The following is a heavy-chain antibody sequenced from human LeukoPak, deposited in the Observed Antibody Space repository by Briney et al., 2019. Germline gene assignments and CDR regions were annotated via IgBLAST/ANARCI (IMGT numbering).Heavy chain of an antibody. J-gene: IGHJ3*02. CDR1: GFTFSSFS. Sequence: VQPGRSLRLSCAASGFTFSSFSMHWVRQAPGKGLEGVANIRQDGSENHYVNSVKGRFTISRDNAKNSLYLQMNSLRAEDTAVYYCATYWRHPDWLLPDIWGPGTMVIVSS. CDR3: ATYWRHPDWLLPDI. V-gene: IGHV3-7*05. D-gene: IGHD3-9*01. CDR2: IRQDGSEN.